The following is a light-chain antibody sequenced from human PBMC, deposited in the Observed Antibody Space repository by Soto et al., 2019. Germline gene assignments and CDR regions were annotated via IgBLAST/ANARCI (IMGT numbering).Light chain of an antibody. Sequence: AIRMTQSPSSLSASTGDRVTITCRASQGISSYLAWYQQKPGKAPKLLIYAASTLQSGVPSRFSGSGSGTDFTLTISCLQPEDFATYYCQQLNSYPRTFGQGTRLEIK. CDR3: QQLNSYPRT. V-gene: IGKV1-8*01. CDR1: QGISSY. CDR2: AAS. J-gene: IGKJ5*01.